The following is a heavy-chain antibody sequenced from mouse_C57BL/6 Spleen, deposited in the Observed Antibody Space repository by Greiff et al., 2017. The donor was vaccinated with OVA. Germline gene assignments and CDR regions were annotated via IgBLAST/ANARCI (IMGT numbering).Heavy chain of an antibody. CDR1: GYTFTSYW. Sequence: QVHVKQPGAELVKPGASVKLSCKASGYTFTSYWMHWVKQRPGQGLEWIGMIHPNSGSTNYNEKFKSKATLTVDKSSSTAYMQLSSLTSEDSAVYYCARWDYGSSFHFDYWGQGTTLTVSS. D-gene: IGHD1-1*01. V-gene: IGHV1-64*01. CDR2: IHPNSGST. J-gene: IGHJ2*01. CDR3: ARWDYGSSFHFDY.